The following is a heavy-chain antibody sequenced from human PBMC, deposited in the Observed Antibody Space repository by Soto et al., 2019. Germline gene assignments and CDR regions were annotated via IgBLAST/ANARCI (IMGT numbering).Heavy chain of an antibody. CDR1: GFTFSSYG. V-gene: IGHV3-30*03. D-gene: IGHD6-6*01. CDR2: ISYDGSNK. J-gene: IGHJ4*02. CDR3: ATGLRSIAKGVDY. Sequence: QVQLVESGGGVVQPGRSLRLSCAASGFTFSSYGMHWVRQAPGKGLEWVAVISYDGSNKYYADSVKGRFTISRDNSKNTLYLQMNSLRAEDTAVYYCATGLRSIAKGVDYWGQGTLVTVSS.